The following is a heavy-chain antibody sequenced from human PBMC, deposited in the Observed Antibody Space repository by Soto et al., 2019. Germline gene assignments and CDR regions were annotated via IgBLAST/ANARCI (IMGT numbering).Heavy chain of an antibody. J-gene: IGHJ4*02. V-gene: IGHV1-69*01. D-gene: IGHD6-13*01. CDR1: EGTFNSYA. CDR3: ASGASCWYPYFFDS. CDR2: IIPYYNTL. Sequence: QAQVVQSGAEVRKPGSSVKLSCKASEGTFNSYAIAWVRQAPGQGLEWMGGIIPYYNTLNYAQKFQDRVTNTADDSTNTVYMELSSLRYDDTAVYFCASGASCWYPYFFDSWAQGTLVTVSS.